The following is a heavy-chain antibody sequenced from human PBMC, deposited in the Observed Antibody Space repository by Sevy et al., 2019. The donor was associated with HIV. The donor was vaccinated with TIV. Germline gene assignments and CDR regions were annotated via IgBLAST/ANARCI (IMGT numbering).Heavy chain of an antibody. V-gene: IGHV4-30-4*01. Sequence: SETLSLTCTVSGGSISSGDYYGSWIRQPPGKGLEWIGYIYYSGSTYYNPSLKGRVTISVDTSKNQFSQKLSSVTAADTAVYYCARDSYYDILTGYYPSGMDVWGQGTTVTVSS. J-gene: IGHJ6*02. CDR2: IYYSGST. CDR1: GGSISSGDYY. D-gene: IGHD3-9*01. CDR3: ARDSYYDILTGYYPSGMDV.